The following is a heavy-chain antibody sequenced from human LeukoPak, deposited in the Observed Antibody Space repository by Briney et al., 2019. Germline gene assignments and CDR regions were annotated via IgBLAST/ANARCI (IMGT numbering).Heavy chain of an antibody. D-gene: IGHD2-21*01. J-gene: IGHJ4*02. V-gene: IGHV4-34*01. CDR2: TNHSGST. Sequence: SETLSLTCAVYGGSFSGYYWSWIRQPPGKGLEWIGETNHSGSTNYNPSLKSRVTISVDTSKNQFSLKLSSVTAADTAVYYCARGIRYFDYWGQGTLVTVSS. CDR3: ARGIRYFDY. CDR1: GGSFSGYY.